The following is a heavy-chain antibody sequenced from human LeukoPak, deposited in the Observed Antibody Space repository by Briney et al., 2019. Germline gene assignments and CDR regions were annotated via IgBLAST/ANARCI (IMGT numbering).Heavy chain of an antibody. J-gene: IGHJ4*02. CDR1: GFTFSSYA. CDR3: ARDQLLWFGEPFDY. CDR2: IKQDGSEK. V-gene: IGHV3-7*01. Sequence: PGGSLRLSCAASGFTFSSYAMSWVRQAPGKGLEWVANIKQDGSEKYYVDSVKGRFTISRDNAKNSLYLQMNSLRAEDTAVYYCARDQLLWFGEPFDYWGQGTLVTVSS. D-gene: IGHD3-10*01.